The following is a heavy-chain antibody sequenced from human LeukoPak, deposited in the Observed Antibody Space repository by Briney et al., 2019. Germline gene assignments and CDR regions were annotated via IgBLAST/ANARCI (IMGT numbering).Heavy chain of an antibody. CDR2: INQGGSDK. J-gene: IGHJ4*02. D-gene: IGHD6-6*01. Sequence: GGSLRLSCAASGFTFSGHWMSWVRQAPGKGLEWVANINQGGSDKSYVDSVRGRFTISRDNANNTLYLQMNSLRGEDTAVYYCSRDRSRAQDDWGQGALVTVSS. CDR1: GFTFSGHW. V-gene: IGHV3-7*01. CDR3: SRDRSRAQDD.